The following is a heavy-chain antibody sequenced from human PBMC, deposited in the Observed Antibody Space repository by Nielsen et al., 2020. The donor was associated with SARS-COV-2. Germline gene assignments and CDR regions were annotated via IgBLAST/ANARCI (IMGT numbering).Heavy chain of an antibody. J-gene: IGHJ4*02. CDR3: ARHRGDDSSGYYYLGVDY. CDR2: IYYSGST. V-gene: IGHV4-39*01. Sequence: RQPPGKGLEWIGYIYYSGSTYYNPSLKSRVTISVDTSKNQFSLKLSSVTAADTAVYYCARHRGDDSSGYYYLGVDYWGQGTLVTVSS. D-gene: IGHD3-22*01.